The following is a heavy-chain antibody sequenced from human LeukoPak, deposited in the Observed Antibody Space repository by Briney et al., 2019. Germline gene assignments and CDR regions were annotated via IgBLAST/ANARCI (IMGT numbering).Heavy chain of an antibody. CDR2: IYYSGST. CDR3: VRSSSSIFDY. Sequence: TSETLSLTCTVSGGSISSSSYYWGWIRQPPGKGLEWIGSIYYSGSTYYNPSLKSRVTISVDTSKNQFSLKLSSVTAADTAVYYCVRSSSSIFDYWGQGTLVTVSP. J-gene: IGHJ4*02. D-gene: IGHD6-6*01. CDR1: GGSISSSSYY. V-gene: IGHV4-39*07.